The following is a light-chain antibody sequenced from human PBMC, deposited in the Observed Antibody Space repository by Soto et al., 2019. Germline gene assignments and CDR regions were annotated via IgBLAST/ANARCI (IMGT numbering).Light chain of an antibody. Sequence: EIVLTQSPGTLSLSPGDRATLSCRASQTVSNIYLAWYQHKPGQAPRLLIYGTSSRATGIPDRFSGSGSGTFFTLTISKLEPADFAMYYCQQYGSSPRTFGQGTKVEIK. CDR2: GTS. CDR1: QTVSNIY. V-gene: IGKV3-20*01. J-gene: IGKJ1*01. CDR3: QQYGSSPRT.